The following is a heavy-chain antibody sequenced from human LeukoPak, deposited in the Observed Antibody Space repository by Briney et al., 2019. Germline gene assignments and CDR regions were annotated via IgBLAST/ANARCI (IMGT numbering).Heavy chain of an antibody. CDR1: GGSISSGSYY. CDR3: AREVGYPYYFDS. D-gene: IGHD1-26*01. Sequence: PSQTLSLTCTVSGGSISSGSYYWTWIRQPAGAGLEWIGRIYSRGNTDYNPSLKSRVTMSVDTSKNQFSLKLSSVTAADTAVYYCAREVGYPYYFDSWGQGTLVTVSS. V-gene: IGHV4-61*02. CDR2: IYSRGNT. J-gene: IGHJ4*02.